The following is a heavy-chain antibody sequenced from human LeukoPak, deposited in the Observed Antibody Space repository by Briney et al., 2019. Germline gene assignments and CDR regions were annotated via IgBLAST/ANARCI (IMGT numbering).Heavy chain of an antibody. Sequence: PSETLSLTCAVYGGSFSGYYWSWIRQPPGKGLEWIGEINHSGSTNYNPSLKSRVTISVDTSKNQFSLRLSSVTAADTAVYYCARELSPHTVRGNYYYYMDVWGKGTTVTVSS. V-gene: IGHV4-34*01. J-gene: IGHJ6*03. CDR1: GGSFSGYY. D-gene: IGHD4-11*01. CDR3: ARELSPHTVRGNYYYYMDV. CDR2: INHSGST.